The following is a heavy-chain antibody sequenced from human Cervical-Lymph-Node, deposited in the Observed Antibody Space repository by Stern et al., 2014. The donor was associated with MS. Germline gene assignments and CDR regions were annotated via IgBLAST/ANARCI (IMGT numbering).Heavy chain of an antibody. CDR1: GGAVSSGDRY. CDR2: ISYSGNS. V-gene: IGHV4-31*03. D-gene: IGHD3-3*01. J-gene: IGHJ4*02. CDR3: ARVTEFLRFFYPDY. Sequence: ESGPGLVKPSQTLSLTCTVSGGAVSSGDRYWSWIRQHPEKGLEWIGYISYSGNSYYNPSLDSRVTISMDRSKNQFSLKLRSVTAADTAVYYCARVTEFLRFFYPDYWGQGIRVTVSS.